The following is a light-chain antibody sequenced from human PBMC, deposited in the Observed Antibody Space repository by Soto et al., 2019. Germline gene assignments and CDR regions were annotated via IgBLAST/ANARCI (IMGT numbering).Light chain of an antibody. CDR3: SSYTSSSLYV. J-gene: IGLJ1*01. V-gene: IGLV2-14*01. Sequence: QSVLTQPASVSGSPGQSITISCTGTSSDVGGYNYVSWYQQLPGKAPKLMIYDVSDRPSGVSNRFSGSKSGSTASLTISGLQAEDEADYYCSSYTSSSLYVFGTGTKVTV. CDR2: DVS. CDR1: SSDVGGYNY.